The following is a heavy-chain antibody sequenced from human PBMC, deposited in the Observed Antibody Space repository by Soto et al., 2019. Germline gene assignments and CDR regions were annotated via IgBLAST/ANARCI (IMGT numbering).Heavy chain of an antibody. Sequence: SETLSLTCIVSGVSVRSYTWSWVRQPANKGLEWIGRVFSSVSATYNPSLKSRVTITMDTPENRISLKLDSVTAADAGVYYCARDGMTTGDTWGPGTAVTVAS. J-gene: IGHJ4*02. CDR3: ARDGMTTGDT. CDR2: VFSSVSA. V-gene: IGHV4-4*07. D-gene: IGHD2-21*02. CDR1: GVSVRSYT.